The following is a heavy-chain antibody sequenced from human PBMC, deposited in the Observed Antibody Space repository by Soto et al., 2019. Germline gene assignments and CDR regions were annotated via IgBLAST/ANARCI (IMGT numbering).Heavy chain of an antibody. J-gene: IGHJ6*04. CDR2: IDPSDSYT. V-gene: IGHV5-10-1*01. Sequence: GESLKISCKGSGYSFTSYWISWVRQMPGKGLEWMGRIDPSDSYTNYSPSFQGHVTISADKSISTAYLQWSSLKASDTAMYYCARHGDTAMVNFYYYYGMDVWGKGTTVTVCS. D-gene: IGHD5-18*01. CDR1: GYSFTSYW. CDR3: ARHGDTAMVNFYYYYGMDV.